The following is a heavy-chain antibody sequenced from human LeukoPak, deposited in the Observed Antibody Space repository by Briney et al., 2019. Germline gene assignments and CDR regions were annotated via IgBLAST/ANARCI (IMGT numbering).Heavy chain of an antibody. J-gene: IGHJ5*02. V-gene: IGHV3-30*04. CDR3: AKARRIQLWLS. CDR1: GFTFSSYA. CDR2: ISYDGSNK. D-gene: IGHD5-18*01. Sequence: GGSLRLSCAASGFTFSSYAMHWVRQAPGKGLEWVAVISYDGSNKYYADSVKGRFTISRDNSKNTLYLQMISLRAEDTAVYYCAKARRIQLWLSWGQGTLVTVSS.